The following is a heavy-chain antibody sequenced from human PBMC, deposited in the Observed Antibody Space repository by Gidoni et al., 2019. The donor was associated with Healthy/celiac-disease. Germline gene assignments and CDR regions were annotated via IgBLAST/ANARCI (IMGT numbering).Heavy chain of an antibody. CDR3: ARLKPGAPGRSYFDY. Sequence: QLQLQESGPGLVKPSETLSLTCTVSGGSISRSSYYWGWIRQPPGKGLEWIGSIYYSGITYYNPSLKSRVTISVDTSKNQFSLKLSSVTAADTAVYYCARLKPGAPGRSYFDYWGQGTLVTVSS. CDR2: IYYSGIT. CDR1: GGSISRSSYY. V-gene: IGHV4-39*01. J-gene: IGHJ4*02. D-gene: IGHD3-10*01.